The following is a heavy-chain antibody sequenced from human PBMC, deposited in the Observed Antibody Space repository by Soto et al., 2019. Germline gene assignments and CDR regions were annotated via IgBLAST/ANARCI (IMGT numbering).Heavy chain of an antibody. CDR2: MNPNSGNT. V-gene: IGHV1-8*01. CDR3: VRGGYSGYDWGTGYYYGMDV. CDR1: GYTFTSYD. J-gene: IGHJ6*02. D-gene: IGHD5-12*01. Sequence: ASVKVSCKVSGYTFTSYDINWVRQATGQGLEWMGWMNPNSGNTGYAQKFQGRVTMTRNTSISTAYMELSSLRSEDTAVYYCVRGGYSGYDWGTGYYYGMDVWGQGTTVTVSS.